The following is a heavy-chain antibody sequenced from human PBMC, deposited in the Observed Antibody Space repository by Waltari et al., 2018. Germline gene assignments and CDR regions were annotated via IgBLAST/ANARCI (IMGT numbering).Heavy chain of an antibody. CDR1: GGSISSSSYY. V-gene: IGHV4-39*07. J-gene: IGHJ4*02. Sequence: QLQLQESGPGLVKPSETLSLTCTVSGGSISSSSYYWGWIRQPPGKGLEWIGSIYYSGSTYYNPSLKSRVTISVDTSKNQFSLKLSSVTAADTAVYYCARGQYSSSSGYFDYWGQGTLVTVSS. CDR2: IYYSGST. D-gene: IGHD6-6*01. CDR3: ARGQYSSSSGYFDY.